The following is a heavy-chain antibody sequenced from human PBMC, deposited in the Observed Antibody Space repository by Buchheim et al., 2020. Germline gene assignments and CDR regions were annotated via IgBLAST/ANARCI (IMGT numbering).Heavy chain of an antibody. Sequence: EVQLVESGGGLVQPGGSLKLSCAASGFTFSGSAMHWVRQASGKGLEWVGRIRSKANSYATAYAASVKGRFTISRDDSKNTAYLQMNSLKTEDTAVYYCTRAFKRDYDSSAYWGQGTL. J-gene: IGHJ4*02. CDR3: TRAFKRDYDSSAY. V-gene: IGHV3-73*02. D-gene: IGHD3-22*01. CDR1: GFTFSGSA. CDR2: IRSKANSYAT.